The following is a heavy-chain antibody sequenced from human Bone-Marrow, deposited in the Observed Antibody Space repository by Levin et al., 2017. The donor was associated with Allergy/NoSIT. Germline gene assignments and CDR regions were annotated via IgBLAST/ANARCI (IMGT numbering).Heavy chain of an antibody. CDR1: GGSFSGYY. Sequence: SETLSLTCAVYGGSFSGYYWSWIRQPPGKGLEWIGEINHSGSTNYNPSLKSRVTISVDTSKNQFSLKLSSVTAADTAVYYCARGRGSLSSSLDYYGMDVWGQGTTVTVSS. D-gene: IGHD6-13*01. CDR3: ARGRGSLSSSLDYYGMDV. CDR2: INHSGST. J-gene: IGHJ6*02. V-gene: IGHV4-34*01.